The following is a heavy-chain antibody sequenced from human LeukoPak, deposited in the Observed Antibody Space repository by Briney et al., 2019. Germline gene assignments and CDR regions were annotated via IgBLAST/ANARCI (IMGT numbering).Heavy chain of an antibody. D-gene: IGHD3-22*01. CDR1: VGTFSSYA. V-gene: IGHV1-69*13. CDR3: ASTTYYYDSSGYASFDY. J-gene: IGHJ4*02. Sequence: ASVNVSCKASVGTFSSYAISWVRQAPGQGLEWMGGIIPIFGTANYAQKFQGRVTITADESTSTAYMELSSLRSEDTAVYYCASTTYYYDSSGYASFDYWGQGTLVTVSS. CDR2: IIPIFGTA.